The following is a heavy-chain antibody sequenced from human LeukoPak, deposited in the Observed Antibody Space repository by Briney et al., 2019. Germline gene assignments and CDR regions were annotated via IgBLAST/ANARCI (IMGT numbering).Heavy chain of an antibody. CDR2: IIPIFGTA. V-gene: IGHV1-69*05. CDR3: ARVGCSSTSCYPENWFDP. CDR1: GGTFSSYA. D-gene: IGHD2-2*01. Sequence: SVKVSCKASGGTFSSYAISWVRQAPGQGLEWMGGIIPIFGTANYAQKFQGRVTITTDEFTSTAYMELSSLRSEDTAVYYCARVGCSSTSCYPENWFDPWGQGTLVTVSS. J-gene: IGHJ5*02.